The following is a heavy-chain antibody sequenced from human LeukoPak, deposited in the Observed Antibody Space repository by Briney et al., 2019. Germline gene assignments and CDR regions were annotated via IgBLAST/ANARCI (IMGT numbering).Heavy chain of an antibody. CDR1: GYSFTSYW. J-gene: IGHJ4*02. D-gene: IGHD2-2*02. Sequence: GGSLKISCKGSGYSFTSYWIGWVRQMPGKGLEWMGIIYPGDSDTRYSPSFQGQVTISADRSISTAYLQWSSLKASDTAMYYCARLIVVPAAIAYYFDYWGQGTLVTVSS. V-gene: IGHV5-51*01. CDR2: IYPGDSDT. CDR3: ARLIVVPAAIAYYFDY.